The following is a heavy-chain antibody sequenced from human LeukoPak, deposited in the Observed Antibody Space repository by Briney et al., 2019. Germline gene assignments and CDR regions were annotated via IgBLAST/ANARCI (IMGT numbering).Heavy chain of an antibody. CDR1: GFTFSNYG. J-gene: IGHJ4*02. CDR2: ISSSSITI. CDR3: ARVGGSYIMTY. V-gene: IGHV3-48*01. Sequence: GGSLRLSCAASGFTFSNYGMNWVRQAPGKELEWVSYISSSSITIYYADSVKGRFTISRDNAKNSLYLQMNSLRAEDTAVYYCARVGGSYIMTYWGQGTLVTVSS. D-gene: IGHD1-26*01.